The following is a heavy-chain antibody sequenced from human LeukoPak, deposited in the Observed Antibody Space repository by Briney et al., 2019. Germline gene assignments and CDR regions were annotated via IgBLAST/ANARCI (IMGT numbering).Heavy chain of an antibody. V-gene: IGHV4-59*08. CDR3: ARHWFGELPAGY. CDR2: IYCGGST. J-gene: IGHJ4*02. CDR1: GDSINSNY. Sequence: GTLTLTCSVSGDSINSNYWSWMRQPPGKGLEWIGYIYCGGSTNYNPSLKSRVSMSVDTSKNQFSLKLSSVTAADTAVYYCARHWFGELPAGYWGQGTLVTVSS. D-gene: IGHD3-10*01.